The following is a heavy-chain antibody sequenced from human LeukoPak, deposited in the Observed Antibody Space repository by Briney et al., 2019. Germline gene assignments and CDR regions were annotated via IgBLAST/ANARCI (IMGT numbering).Heavy chain of an antibody. D-gene: IGHD2-15*01. J-gene: IGHJ4*02. CDR3: ASISSSLDY. V-gene: IGHV3-7*01. Sequence: GGSLRLSCAASGFTLSGYWMSWVRQAPGKGLEWVANIKKDGSERYYVDFVKGRFTISRDNAKNSVYLQMNSLRVEDTAMYYCASISSSLDYWGQGTLVTVSS. CDR2: IKKDGSER. CDR1: GFTLSGYW.